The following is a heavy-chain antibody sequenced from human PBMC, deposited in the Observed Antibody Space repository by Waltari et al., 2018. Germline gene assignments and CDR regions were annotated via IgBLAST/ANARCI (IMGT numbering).Heavy chain of an antibody. CDR2: VKRGGGT. CDR3: ARDRGGGLYLDS. CDR1: GDSMISNYF. V-gene: IGHV4-4*02. D-gene: IGHD2-15*01. Sequence: QLQLQESGPGLVKPSGTLSLTCVVSGDSMISNYFWGWFRQPPGKGLAWIGEVKRGGGTNYSPSFASRVILSLDTSIYHFSLNMHSATAADTAVYYCARDRGGGLYLDSWGRGILVSVSP. J-gene: IGHJ4*02.